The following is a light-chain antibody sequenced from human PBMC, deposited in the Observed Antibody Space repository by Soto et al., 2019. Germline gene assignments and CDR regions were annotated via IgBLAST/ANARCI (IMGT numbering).Light chain of an antibody. CDR1: SSDVGSYNL. J-gene: IGLJ3*02. CDR2: EAS. CDR3: CSYAGSTTWV. Sequence: QSALTQPASVSGSPGQSITISCTGTSSDVGSYNLVSWYQHHPGKAPQLMIYEASKRPSGVSNRFSGSKSGNTASLTISGLQAEDEADYYCCSYAGSTTWVFGGGTQLTVL. V-gene: IGLV2-23*01.